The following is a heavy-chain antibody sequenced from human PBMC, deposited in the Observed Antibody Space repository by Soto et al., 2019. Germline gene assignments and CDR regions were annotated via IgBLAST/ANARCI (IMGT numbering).Heavy chain of an antibody. J-gene: IGHJ4*02. V-gene: IGHV3-30*18. Sequence: GGSLRLSCAASEFSFSSYAIHWVRQAPGRGVEWVAVIASDGNDNHHADSVRGRFTISRDNSKNTVYLQMNSLRVEDAAVYFRAKDVKIGPADYYFDYWGQGTQVTVSS. CDR1: EFSFSSYA. CDR3: AKDVKIGPADYYFDY. CDR2: IASDGNDN. D-gene: IGHD2-2*01.